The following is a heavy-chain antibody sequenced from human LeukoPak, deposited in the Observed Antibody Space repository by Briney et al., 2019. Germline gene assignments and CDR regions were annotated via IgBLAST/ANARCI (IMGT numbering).Heavy chain of an antibody. D-gene: IGHD3-10*01. J-gene: IGHJ4*02. Sequence: PGGSLRLSCAASGFTFSSYEMNWVRQAPGKGLEWVSGINWNGGSTGYADSVKGRFTISRDNAKNSLYLQMNSLRAEDTALYYCARGNDYYGSGSPYYFDYWGQGTLVTVSS. V-gene: IGHV3-20*04. CDR3: ARGNDYYGSGSPYYFDY. CDR1: GFTFSSYE. CDR2: INWNGGST.